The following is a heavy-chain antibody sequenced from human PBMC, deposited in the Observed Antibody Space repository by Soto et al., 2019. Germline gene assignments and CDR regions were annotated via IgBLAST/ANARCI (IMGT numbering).Heavy chain of an antibody. D-gene: IGHD4-17*01. CDR1: GFTFGDYA. CDR2: IRRTANGGTT. Sequence: GGSLRLSCTGSGFTFGDYAVTWVRQAPGKGLEWVGFIRRTANGGTTEYAASVKGRFSISRDDPKSIAYLHMNSLKTEDTALYYCSRDADTEYGGSKDGFDIRGQGTMVTGSS. CDR3: SRDADTEYGGSKDGFDI. J-gene: IGHJ3*02. V-gene: IGHV3-49*04.